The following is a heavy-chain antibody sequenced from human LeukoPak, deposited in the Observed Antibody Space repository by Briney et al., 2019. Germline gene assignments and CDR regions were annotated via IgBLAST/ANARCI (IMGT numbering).Heavy chain of an antibody. D-gene: IGHD3-10*01. CDR3: ARDSYGSGN. J-gene: IGHJ4*02. V-gene: IGHV4-59*01. CDR2: IYYSGST. Sequence: SETLSLTCTVSGGSISSYCWSWIRQPPGKGLEWIGYIYYSGSTNYNPSLKSRVTISVDTSKNQFSLKLSSVTAADTAVYYCARDSYGSGNWGQGTLVTVSS. CDR1: GGSISSYC.